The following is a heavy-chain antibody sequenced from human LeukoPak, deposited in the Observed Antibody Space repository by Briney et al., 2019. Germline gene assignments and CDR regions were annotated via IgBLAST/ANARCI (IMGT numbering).Heavy chain of an antibody. CDR1: GYTFTSYD. J-gene: IGHJ5*02. V-gene: IGHV1-8*01. D-gene: IGHD1-14*01. Sequence: ASVKVSCKASGYTFTSYDINWVRQATGQGLEWMGWMNPNSGNTGYAQKFQGRVTMTRNTSISTAYMELSSLRSEDTAVYYCARGKAGRRSHRHNWWFDPWGQGTLVTVSS. CDR3: ARGKAGRRSHRHNWWFDP. CDR2: MNPNSGNT.